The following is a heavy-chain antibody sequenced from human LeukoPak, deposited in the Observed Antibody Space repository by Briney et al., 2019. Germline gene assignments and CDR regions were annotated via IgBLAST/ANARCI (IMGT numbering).Heavy chain of an antibody. CDR1: GFSLSTSGVG. V-gene: IGHV2-5*02. CDR2: IYWDDDK. J-gene: IGHJ4*02. Sequence: SGPTLVNPTQTLTLTCTFSGFSLSTSGVGVGWIRQPPGKALEWLALIYWDDDKRYSPSLESRLTLTKDTSKNQVVLKMTNMDPVDTATYYCAGGSGRAFDYWGQGTLVTVSS. CDR3: AGGSGRAFDY. D-gene: IGHD3-10*01.